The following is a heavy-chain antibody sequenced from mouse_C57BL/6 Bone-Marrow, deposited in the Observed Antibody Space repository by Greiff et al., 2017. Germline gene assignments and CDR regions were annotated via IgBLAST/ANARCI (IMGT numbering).Heavy chain of an antibody. CDR1: GYTFTSYG. Sequence: QVQLQQSGAELARPGASVKLSCKASGYTFTSYGLSWVKQRTGQGLEWIGEIYPRSGNTYYNEKFKGKATLTADKSSSTAYMKLRSMTSEDSAVYFCARKGGYDYPFFDYWGQGTTLTVSS. V-gene: IGHV1-81*01. CDR3: ARKGGYDYPFFDY. CDR2: IYPRSGNT. D-gene: IGHD2-4*01. J-gene: IGHJ2*01.